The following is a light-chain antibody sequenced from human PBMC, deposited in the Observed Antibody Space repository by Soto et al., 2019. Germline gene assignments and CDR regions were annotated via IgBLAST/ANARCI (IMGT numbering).Light chain of an antibody. Sequence: EIVLTQSPGTLSLSPGERATLSCRASQSVSTSYLAWYQQKPGQAPRLRIYGASSRATGIPARFSSSGSGEDFTLTISRLEPEEVAVYYCQQYGSVPLTFGGGTKVEIK. J-gene: IGKJ4*01. CDR2: GAS. CDR3: QQYGSVPLT. V-gene: IGKV3-20*01. CDR1: QSVSTSY.